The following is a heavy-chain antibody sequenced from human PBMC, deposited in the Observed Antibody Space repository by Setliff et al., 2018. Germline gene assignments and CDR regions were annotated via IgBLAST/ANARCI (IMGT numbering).Heavy chain of an antibody. V-gene: IGHV1-18*01. Sequence: ASVKVSCKASGYTFTSYGISWVRQAPGQGLEWMGWISAYNGNTNYAQKLQGRVTMTTDTSTSTAYMELRSLRSDDTAVYYCARDSRPSSSWYLSDAFDIWGQGTMVT. CDR1: GYTFTSYG. CDR3: ARDSRPSSSWYLSDAFDI. J-gene: IGHJ3*02. D-gene: IGHD6-13*01. CDR2: ISAYNGNT.